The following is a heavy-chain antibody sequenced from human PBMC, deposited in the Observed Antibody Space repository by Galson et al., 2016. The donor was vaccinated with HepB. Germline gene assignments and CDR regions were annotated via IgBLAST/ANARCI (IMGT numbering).Heavy chain of an antibody. D-gene: IGHD6-13*01. CDR2: ITTNGDDT. CDR1: GFPFSTYG. V-gene: IGHV3-64D*06. J-gene: IGHJ6*02. CDR3: VKSNIAAPGGFYGMDV. Sequence: SLRLSCAASGFPFSTYGMSWVRQAPGKGLEYVSGITTNGDDTKYADSVKGRFTIFRDNSKNTLYLQMRSLRAEDTAVYYCVKSNIAAPGGFYGMDVWGQGTTVTVSS.